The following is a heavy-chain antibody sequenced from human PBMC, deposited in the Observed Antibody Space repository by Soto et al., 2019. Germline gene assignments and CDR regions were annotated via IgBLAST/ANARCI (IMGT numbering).Heavy chain of an antibody. CDR2: ITPIFGTA. CDR3: ARQDAAAGDGAWDYYYYGMDV. V-gene: IGHV1-69*13. D-gene: IGHD6-13*01. J-gene: IGHJ6*02. Sequence: GASVKVSCKASGGTFSSYAISWVRQAPGQGLEWMGGITPIFGTANYAQKFQGRVTITADESTSTAYMELSSLRSEDTAVYYCARQDAAAGDGAWDYYYYGMDVWGQGTTVTVSS. CDR1: GGTFSSYA.